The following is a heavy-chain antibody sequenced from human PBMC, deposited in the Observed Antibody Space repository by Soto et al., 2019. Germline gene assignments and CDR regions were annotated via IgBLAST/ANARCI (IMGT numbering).Heavy chain of an antibody. D-gene: IGHD3-16*01. CDR3: ARDFWGLPDAYYYYYMDV. Sequence: GGSLRLSCAASGFTFSSYGMHWVRQAPGKGLEWVAVIWYDGSNKYYAESVKGRFTISRDNSKNTLYLQIKNLRAEDTSVYYCARDFWGLPDAYYYYYMDVWGKGTTVTVSS. CDR1: GFTFSSYG. V-gene: IGHV3-33*01. J-gene: IGHJ6*03. CDR2: IWYDGSNK.